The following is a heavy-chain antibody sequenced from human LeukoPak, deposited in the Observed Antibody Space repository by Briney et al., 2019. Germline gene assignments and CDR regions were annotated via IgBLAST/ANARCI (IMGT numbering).Heavy chain of an antibody. CDR3: ARGGYSYGNGAFDI. J-gene: IGHJ3*02. CDR2: IIPILGIA. CDR1: GGTFSSYA. V-gene: IGHV1-69*04. D-gene: IGHD5-18*01. Sequence: GASVKVSCKASGGTFSSYAISWVRQAPGRGLEWMGRIIPILGIANYAQKFQGRVTITADKSTSTAYMELSSPRSEDTAVYYCARGGYSYGNGAFDIWGQGTMVTVSS.